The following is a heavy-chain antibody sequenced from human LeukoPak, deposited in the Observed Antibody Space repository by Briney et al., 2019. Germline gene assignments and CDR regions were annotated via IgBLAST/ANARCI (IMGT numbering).Heavy chain of an antibody. CDR3: ARAHQASYCSSSSCWAWANWFDS. Sequence: SVKVSCKASGCTFTSYAISWVRQAPGQGLEWMGGIIPSFGTGNYAQKFQGRVTITTDEATSTAYMELSSLRSEDTDVYYCARAHQASYCSSSSCWAWANWFDSWGQGTLVTVSS. V-gene: IGHV1-69*05. CDR1: GCTFTSYA. D-gene: IGHD2-2*01. J-gene: IGHJ5*01. CDR2: IIPSFGTG.